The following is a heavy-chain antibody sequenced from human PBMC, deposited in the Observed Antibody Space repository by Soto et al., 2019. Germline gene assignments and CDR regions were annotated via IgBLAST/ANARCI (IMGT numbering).Heavy chain of an antibody. Sequence: SVKVSCKASGGTFSSYAIGWVRQAPGQGLEWMGGIIPIFGTANYAQKFQGRVTITADESTSTAYMELSSLRSEDTAVYYCARVEQQLLPVRDGYYYYGMDVWGQGTTVTVSS. CDR1: GGTFSSYA. D-gene: IGHD6-13*01. V-gene: IGHV1-69*13. CDR2: IIPIFGTA. J-gene: IGHJ6*02. CDR3: ARVEQQLLPVRDGYYYYGMDV.